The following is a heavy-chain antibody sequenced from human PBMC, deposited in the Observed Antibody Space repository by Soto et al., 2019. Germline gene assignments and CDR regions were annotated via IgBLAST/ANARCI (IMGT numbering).Heavy chain of an antibody. CDR3: ARDSQGWYYYYSSCYYIRGVFAY. Sequence: SLRLSCAASGFTFSSYGMHWVRQAPGKGLEWVAVIWYDGSNKYYADSVKGRFTISRDNSKNTLYLQMNSLRAEDTAVYYCARDSQGWYYYYSSCYYIRGVFAYCGQRSLVIVS. CDR2: IWYDGSNK. V-gene: IGHV3-33*01. J-gene: IGHJ1*01. D-gene: IGHD3-22*01. CDR1: GFTFSSYG.